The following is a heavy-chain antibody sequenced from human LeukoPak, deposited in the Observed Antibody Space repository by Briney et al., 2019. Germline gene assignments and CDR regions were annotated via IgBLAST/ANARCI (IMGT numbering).Heavy chain of an antibody. D-gene: IGHD1-26*01. Sequence: PGGSLRLSCAASGFTFSTYAMTWVRQAPGKGLEWVANIKQDGSEKYYVDSVRGRFTISRDNAKNSLYLQMNSLRAEDTAMYYCARQRYSDYWGQGTLVTVSS. J-gene: IGHJ4*02. CDR1: GFTFSTYA. CDR3: ARQRYSDY. V-gene: IGHV3-7*01. CDR2: IKQDGSEK.